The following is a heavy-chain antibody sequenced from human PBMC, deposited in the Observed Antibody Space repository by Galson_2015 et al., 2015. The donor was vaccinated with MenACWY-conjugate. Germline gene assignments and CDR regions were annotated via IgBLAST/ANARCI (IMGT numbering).Heavy chain of an antibody. D-gene: IGHD2-2*01. CDR1: GFTFSSYW. J-gene: IGHJ4*02. Sequence: SLRLSCAASGFTFSSYWMHWVRQAPGKGREWVSRINSDGSSTSYAESVKGRFTISRDNAKNTLYLQMNSLRDEDTAVYYCARDLSAPDIVVVPAATGGYWGQGTLVTVSS. CDR3: ARDLSAPDIVVVPAATGGY. CDR2: INSDGSST. V-gene: IGHV3-74*01.